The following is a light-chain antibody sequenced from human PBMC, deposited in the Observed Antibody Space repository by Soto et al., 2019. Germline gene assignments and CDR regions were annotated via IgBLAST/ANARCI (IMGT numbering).Light chain of an antibody. CDR3: SSYGGSNNLYV. CDR2: EVS. Sequence: QSALTQPPSASGSPGQSVTISCTGTSSDVGAYKYVSWYQQHPGKAPKVVIYEVSKRPSGVPDRFSGSKSGNTASLTVSGLQAEDEGDYYCSSYGGSNNLYVFGTGTKLTVL. CDR1: SSDVGAYKY. J-gene: IGLJ1*01. V-gene: IGLV2-8*01.